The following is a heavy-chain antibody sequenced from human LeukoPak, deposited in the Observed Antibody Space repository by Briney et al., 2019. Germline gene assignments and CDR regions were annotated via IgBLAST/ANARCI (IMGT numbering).Heavy chain of an antibody. CDR1: GYTFTGYY. CDR3: AREKVEGANWFDP. V-gene: IGHV1-2*02. Sequence: ASVKVSCKASGYTFTGYYMHWVRQAPGQGLEWMGWINSNSGGTKYAQKFQGRVTMTRDTSISTVYMELSRLRSDDTAVYYCAREKVEGANWFDPWGQGTLVTVFS. CDR2: INSNSGGT. J-gene: IGHJ5*02. D-gene: IGHD2-15*01.